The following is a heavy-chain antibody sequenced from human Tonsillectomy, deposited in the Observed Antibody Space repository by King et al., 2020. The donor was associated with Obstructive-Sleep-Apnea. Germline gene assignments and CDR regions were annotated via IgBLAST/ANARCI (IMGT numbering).Heavy chain of an antibody. Sequence: HLQLQESGPGLVKPSETLSLTCTVSGGSISSSSHYWAWIRQPPGKGLEWIGSIYHSGSTHYNPSLKSRVTILVDRSKNQFSLKLSSVTAADTAVYSCARHIELATGHYYYALDVWGQGTTVTVSS. CDR2: IYHSGST. CDR1: GGSISSSSHY. CDR3: ARHIELATGHYYYALDV. D-gene: IGHD2-8*02. J-gene: IGHJ6*02. V-gene: IGHV4-39*01.